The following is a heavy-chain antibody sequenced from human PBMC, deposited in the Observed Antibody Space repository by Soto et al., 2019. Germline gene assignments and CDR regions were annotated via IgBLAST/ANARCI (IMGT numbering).Heavy chain of an antibody. V-gene: IGHV4-34*01. D-gene: IGHD2-2*01. Sequence: QVQLQHWSAGLLKPSETLSRTCAVYGGSLSGYYWSWIRQPPGKGLEWIGEINDSGSTNYNPSFKSRVTISADTSKNQFSLKLTSVTAADTAVYYCARRVTMQYYFDYWGQGTLVPVFS. CDR3: ARRVTMQYYFDY. CDR2: INDSGST. J-gene: IGHJ4*02. CDR1: GGSLSGYY.